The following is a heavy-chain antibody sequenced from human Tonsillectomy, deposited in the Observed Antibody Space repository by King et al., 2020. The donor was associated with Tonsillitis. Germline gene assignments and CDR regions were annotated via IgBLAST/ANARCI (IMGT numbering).Heavy chain of an antibody. D-gene: IGHD2-21*02. CDR2: IYSSGYT. V-gene: IGHV4-39*01. CDR3: ARHGRGVVTADY. CDR1: GDSIRSSAYY. J-gene: IGHJ4*02. Sequence: QLQLQESGPGLLKPSETLSLTCTVSGDSIRSSAYYWGWIRQPPGKGLEWIGSIYSSGYTYHNPSLKSRVTISVDTSKNQFSLKLSSVTAADTAIYYCARHGRGVVTADYWGQGTLVTVAS.